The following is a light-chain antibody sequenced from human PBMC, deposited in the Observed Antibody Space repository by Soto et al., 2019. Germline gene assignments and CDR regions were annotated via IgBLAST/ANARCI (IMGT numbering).Light chain of an antibody. CDR3: ATWDESLSGNVV. J-gene: IGLJ7*01. CDR1: SSNIGGNY. CDR2: RNN. V-gene: IGLV1-47*01. Sequence: QAVVTQPPSASGTPGQRVTIPCSGTSSNIGGNYVFWYQHLPGTAPKLLIYRNNQRPSGVPDRFSGSKSGTSASLAISGLRSEDEADYYCATWDESLSGNVVIGGGTQLTVL.